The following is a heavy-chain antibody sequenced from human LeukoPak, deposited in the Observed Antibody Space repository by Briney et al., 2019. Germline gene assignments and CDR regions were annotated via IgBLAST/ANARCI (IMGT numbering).Heavy chain of an antibody. D-gene: IGHD2/OR15-2a*01. Sequence: GGSLRLSCAASGFGFSNFWMSWVRQAPGKGPEWVANIKEDGSLKNYVDSVEGRFNVSRDNAKNTLYLQMNSLRLEDTAVYYCVRDWAPASMQAAHFDCWGQGTLVTVSS. CDR2: IKEDGSLK. CDR3: VRDWAPASMQAAHFDC. CDR1: GFGFSNFW. J-gene: IGHJ4*02. V-gene: IGHV3-7*01.